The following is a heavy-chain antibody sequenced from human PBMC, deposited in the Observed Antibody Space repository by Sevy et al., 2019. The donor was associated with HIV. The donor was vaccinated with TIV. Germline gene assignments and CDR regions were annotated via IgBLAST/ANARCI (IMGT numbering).Heavy chain of an antibody. Sequence: GGSLRLSCAASGFNFSSYGMHWVRQAPGKGLGWVAVIWNDETNKYYADSVKGRFTISRDNSANMLYLQMNFLRVDDTAMYYCAKDRQSGSSSSDYWGQGILVTVSS. V-gene: IGHV3-33*06. CDR2: IWNDETNK. CDR1: GFNFSSYG. D-gene: IGHD6-6*01. CDR3: AKDRQSGSSSSDY. J-gene: IGHJ4*02.